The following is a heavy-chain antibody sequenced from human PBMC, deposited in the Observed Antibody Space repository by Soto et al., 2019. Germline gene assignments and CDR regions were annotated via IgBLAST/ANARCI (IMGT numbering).Heavy chain of an antibody. CDR3: AREDWGGGWYFDL. CDR1: GGSISSSSYY. J-gene: IGHJ2*01. V-gene: IGHV4-39*07. D-gene: IGHD3-16*01. CDR2: IYYSGST. Sequence: SETLSLTCTVSGGSISSSSYYWGWIRQPPGKGLEWIGSIYYSGSTYYNPSLKSRVTISVDTSKNQFSLKLSSVTAADTAVYYCAREDWGGGWYFDLWGRGTLVTVSS.